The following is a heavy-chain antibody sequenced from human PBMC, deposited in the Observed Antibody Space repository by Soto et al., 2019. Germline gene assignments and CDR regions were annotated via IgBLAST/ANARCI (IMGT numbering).Heavy chain of an antibody. D-gene: IGHD2-15*01. J-gene: IGHJ6*02. Sequence: AGGSLRLSCAASGFTFSSYSMNWVRQAPGKGLEWVSSISSSSSYIYYADSVKGRFTISRDNSKNTLYLQMNSLRAEDTAVYYCAKDRGPEWWVGMDVWGQGTTVTVSS. CDR1: GFTFSSYS. CDR2: ISSSSSYI. CDR3: AKDRGPEWWVGMDV. V-gene: IGHV3-21*01.